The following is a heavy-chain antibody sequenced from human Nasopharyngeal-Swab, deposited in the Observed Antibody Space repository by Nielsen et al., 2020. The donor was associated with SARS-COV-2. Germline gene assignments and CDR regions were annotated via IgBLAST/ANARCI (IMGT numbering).Heavy chain of an antibody. D-gene: IGHD6-13*01. Sequence: SCAASGFPFSSYAMSWVRHAPGKGLESVSAISGSGGSTYYADSVKGRFTISSDNSKNTLYLQMNSLRAEDTAVYYCARDKRSSWYRVNLDYWGQGSLVTVSS. J-gene: IGHJ4*02. CDR3: ARDKRSSWYRVNLDY. CDR1: GFPFSSYA. V-gene: IGHV3-23*01. CDR2: ISGSGGST.